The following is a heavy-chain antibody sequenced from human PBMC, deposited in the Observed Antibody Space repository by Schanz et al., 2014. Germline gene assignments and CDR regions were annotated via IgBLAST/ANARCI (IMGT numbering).Heavy chain of an antibody. D-gene: IGHD3-22*01. CDR1: GFTLSSYA. V-gene: IGHV3-23*04. CDR3: AKDPSHGDYDYYFDY. CDR2: ISGSGGST. J-gene: IGHJ4*02. Sequence: VQLVESGGGLVQPGGSLRLSCAAYGFTLSSYAMHWVRQAPGKGLEWVSGISGSGGSTYYADSVKGRFTISRDNSKNTLYLQMNSLRAEDTAVYYCAKDPSHGDYDYYFDYWGQGTLVTDSS.